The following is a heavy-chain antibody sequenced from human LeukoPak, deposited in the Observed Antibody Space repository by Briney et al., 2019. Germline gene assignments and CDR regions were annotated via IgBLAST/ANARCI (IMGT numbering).Heavy chain of an antibody. CDR2: ISAYNGNT. CDR1: GYTFTSYG. Sequence: ASVKVSCKASGYTFTSYGISWVRQAPGQGLEWVGWISAYNGNTNYAQKLQGRVTMTTDTSTSTAYMELRSLRSDDTAVYYCARDWGYSGYGAGGYWGQGTLVTVSS. V-gene: IGHV1-18*01. J-gene: IGHJ4*02. CDR3: ARDWGYSGYGAGGY. D-gene: IGHD5-12*01.